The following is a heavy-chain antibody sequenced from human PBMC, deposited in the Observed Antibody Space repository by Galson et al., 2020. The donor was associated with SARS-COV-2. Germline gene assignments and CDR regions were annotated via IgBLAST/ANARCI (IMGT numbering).Heavy chain of an antibody. J-gene: IGHJ4*02. V-gene: IGHV3-30*04. CDR2: ISYDGTTG. D-gene: IGHD3-22*01. Sequence: QLGESLKISCAASGFTFSSSAMHWVRQAPGKGLEWVAIISYDGTTGYNSDSVKGRFTISRDISKNTLYLQMSRLRPEDTGVYYCARETDADTSSWYEYWGQGTLVTVS. CDR1: GFTFSSSA. CDR3: ARETDADTSSWYEY.